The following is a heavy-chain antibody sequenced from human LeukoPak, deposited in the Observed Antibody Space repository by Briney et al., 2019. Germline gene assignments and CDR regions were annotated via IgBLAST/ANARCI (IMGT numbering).Heavy chain of an antibody. J-gene: IGHJ4*02. CDR3: AIQYSSGWYGY. V-gene: IGHV3-23*01. Sequence: GGSLRLSCAASGFTFSSYAMSWVRQAPGKGLEWVSAISGSGGSTYYADSVKGRFTISRDNSKNTLYLQMNSLRAEDTAVYYCAIQYSSGWYGYWGQGTLVTVSS. CDR2: ISGSGGST. CDR1: GFTFSSYA. D-gene: IGHD6-19*01.